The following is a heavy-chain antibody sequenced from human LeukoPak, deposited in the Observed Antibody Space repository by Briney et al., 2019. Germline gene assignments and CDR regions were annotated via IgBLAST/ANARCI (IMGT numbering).Heavy chain of an antibody. CDR2: TSYDEGNK. J-gene: IGHJ4*02. D-gene: IGHD2-2*01. CDR3: ARIGYCSSISCLGEADY. Sequence: PGGSLRLSCAASGFTFSNYAMHWVRQAPGKGLEWVAVTSYDEGNKYYADSVKGRFTISRDNPKNTLYLQMNSLRAEDTALYYCARIGYCSSISCLGEADYWGQGTLVIVSS. V-gene: IGHV3-30-3*01. CDR1: GFTFSNYA.